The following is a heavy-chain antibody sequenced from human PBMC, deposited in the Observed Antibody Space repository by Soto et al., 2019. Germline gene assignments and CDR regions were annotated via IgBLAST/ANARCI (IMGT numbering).Heavy chain of an antibody. V-gene: IGHV3-49*03. Sequence: GESLKISCTASGFTFGDYAMSWFRQAPGKGLEWVGFIRSKAYGGTTEYAASVKGRFTISRDDSKSIAYLQMNSLKTEDTAVYYCTRDKLEYSYGYPYYYYYMDVWGKGTTVTVSS. D-gene: IGHD5-18*01. CDR2: IRSKAYGGTT. CDR1: GFTFGDYA. J-gene: IGHJ6*03. CDR3: TRDKLEYSYGYPYYYYYMDV.